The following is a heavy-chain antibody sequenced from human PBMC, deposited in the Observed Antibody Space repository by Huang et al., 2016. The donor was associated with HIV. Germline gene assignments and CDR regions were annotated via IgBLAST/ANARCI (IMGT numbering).Heavy chain of an antibody. Sequence: QVQLVQSGAEVKKPGASVKVSCKASGYIFTNYGVSWVRQAPGRGLEWMGGISAYNGNTNYAQKVQGRVTMTTDTSTSTAYMELRSLRSDDTAMYYCAKDSGVAVAGTPFDYWGQGTLVTVSS. CDR2: ISAYNGNT. CDR1: GYIFTNYG. J-gene: IGHJ4*02. V-gene: IGHV1-18*04. CDR3: AKDSGVAVAGTPFDY. D-gene: IGHD6-19*01.